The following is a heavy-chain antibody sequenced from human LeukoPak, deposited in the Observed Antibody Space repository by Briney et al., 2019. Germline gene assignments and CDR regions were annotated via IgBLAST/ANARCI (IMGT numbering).Heavy chain of an antibody. CDR1: GGTFSSYA. D-gene: IGHD6-19*01. CDR2: IIPIFGTA. CDR3: AKSPPRQWLSDYYYLDV. Sequence: SVKVSCKASGGTFSSYAFKWVRQAPGQGLEWMGGIIPIFGTANYAQKFQGRVTITTDESTNTAYMELSSLKSEDTAVYYCAKSPPRQWLSDYYYLDVWGKGTTVIVSS. V-gene: IGHV1-69*05. J-gene: IGHJ6*03.